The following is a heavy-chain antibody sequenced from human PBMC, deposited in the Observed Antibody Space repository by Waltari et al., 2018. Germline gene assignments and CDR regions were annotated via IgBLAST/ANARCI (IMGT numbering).Heavy chain of an antibody. CDR2: VHGSGRR. D-gene: IGHD2-15*01. J-gene: IGHJ5*02. V-gene: IGHV4-4*02. CDR3: ARDRGRGLYLDT. CDR1: GDSMSTPDW. Sequence: QLQLQESGPGLVKPSGTLSLNCAVSGDSMSTPDWWNWVGPSPQKGLEWIGQVHGSGRRNYNAPFASRVTVSLDTSNSQFSLKVTSATAADTAVYYCARDRGRGLYLDTWGPGTLVTVSP.